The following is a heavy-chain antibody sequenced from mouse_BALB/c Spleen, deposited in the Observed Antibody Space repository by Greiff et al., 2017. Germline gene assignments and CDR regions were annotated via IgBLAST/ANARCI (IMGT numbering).Heavy chain of an antibody. J-gene: IGHJ4*01. D-gene: IGHD1-2*01. CDR3: TRYHDGHGAMDY. Sequence: LQQPGSELVRPGASVKLSCKASGYTFTSYWMHWVKQRPGQGLEWIGNIYPGSGSTNYDEKFKSKATLTVDTSSSTAYMQLSSLTSEDSAVYYCTRYHDGHGAMDYWGQGTSVTVSS. CDR2: IYPGSGST. V-gene: IGHV1S22*01. CDR1: GYTFTSYW.